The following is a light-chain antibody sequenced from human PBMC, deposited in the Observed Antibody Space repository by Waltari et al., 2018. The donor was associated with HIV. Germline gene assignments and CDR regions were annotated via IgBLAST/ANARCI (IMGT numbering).Light chain of an antibody. V-gene: IGLV1-40*01. CDR2: GND. Sequence: QSVLTQPPSVSGAPGQRVTISCTGSSSNIGAGYDVHWYQQLPGTAPKLLIYGNDNRPSGVPDRFSGSKSGTSASPAITGLQAEDEADYYCQSYDSSLGGSVFGGGTKLTVL. CDR3: QSYDSSLGGSV. CDR1: SSNIGAGYD. J-gene: IGLJ3*02.